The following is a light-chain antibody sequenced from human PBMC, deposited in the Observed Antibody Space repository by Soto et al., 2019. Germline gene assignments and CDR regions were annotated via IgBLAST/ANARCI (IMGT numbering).Light chain of an antibody. CDR3: CSYAGNSLWV. Sequence: QSALTQPRSVSGSPGQSVTISCTGTNSDVGGYNYVSWYQQHPGKPPKLVIYDVSKRPSGVPDRFSGSKSGNTASLTISGLQAEDEADYYCCSYAGNSLWVFGGGTKLTVL. J-gene: IGLJ3*02. V-gene: IGLV2-11*01. CDR1: NSDVGGYNY. CDR2: DVS.